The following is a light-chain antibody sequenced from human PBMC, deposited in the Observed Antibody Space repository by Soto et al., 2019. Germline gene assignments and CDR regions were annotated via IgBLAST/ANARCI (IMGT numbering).Light chain of an antibody. CDR2: GAS. J-gene: IGKJ2*01. Sequence: DIQLTQSPSSLSASVGDRVTITCRVSQGISSYLAWYQQKPGKAPNLLIFGASTLQSGVPSRFSGSGSGTEFTLTISSLQPEDFATYYCQQLNSHPRTFGQGTKVDIK. V-gene: IGKV1-9*01. CDR3: QQLNSHPRT. CDR1: QGISSY.